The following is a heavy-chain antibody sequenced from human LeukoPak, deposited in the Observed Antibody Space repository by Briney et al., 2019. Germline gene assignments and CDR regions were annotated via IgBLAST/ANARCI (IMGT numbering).Heavy chain of an antibody. D-gene: IGHD1-26*01. CDR2: INPNSGGT. CDR3: ARGGEWELGPTKFDP. CDR1: GYIFTGYY. J-gene: IGHJ5*02. V-gene: IGHV1-2*02. Sequence: ASVKVSCKASGYIFTGYYMHWVRQAPGQGLEWMGWINPNSGGTNYAQKFQGRVTMTRDTSISTAYMELSRLRSDDTAVYYCARGGEWELGPTKFDPWGQGTLVTVSS.